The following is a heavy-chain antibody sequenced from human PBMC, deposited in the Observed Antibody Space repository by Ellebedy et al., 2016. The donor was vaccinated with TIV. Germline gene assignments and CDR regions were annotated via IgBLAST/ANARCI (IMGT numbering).Heavy chain of an antibody. CDR2: VYYSGSP. Sequence: MPSETLSLTCSVSGGSVSSTRYYWAWIRQPPGKGLEYIGSVYYSGSPYYHPSFKSRVPLSADTSKNQFSLNLRTVTAADTAVYYCARTDPWQPIDDWGQGILVSVSS. CDR3: ARTDPWQPIDD. D-gene: IGHD2-21*02. J-gene: IGHJ4*02. V-gene: IGHV4-39*01. CDR1: GGSVSSTRYY.